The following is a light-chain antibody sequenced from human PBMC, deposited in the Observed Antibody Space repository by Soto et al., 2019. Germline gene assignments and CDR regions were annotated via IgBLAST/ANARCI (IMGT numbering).Light chain of an antibody. Sequence: DIHMTQSPSTVSASVGDRVTITCRASQPVDPWLAWHQQKPGKAPRVLIYKTSYLENGVPSRFSGSRSGADYTLTISGVQPDDFATYYCQQYYSRETFGQGTRVEV. V-gene: IGKV1-5*03. CDR2: KTS. J-gene: IGKJ1*01. CDR3: QQYYSRET. CDR1: QPVDPW.